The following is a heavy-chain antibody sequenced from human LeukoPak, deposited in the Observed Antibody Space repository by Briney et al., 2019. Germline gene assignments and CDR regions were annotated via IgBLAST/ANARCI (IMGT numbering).Heavy chain of an antibody. CDR2: INWNGGSR. V-gene: IGHV3-20*04. CDR1: GFTFDDSG. D-gene: IGHD6-19*01. J-gene: IGHJ5*02. Sequence: GGSLRLSCAASGFTFDDSGMTWVRQAPGKGLEWVSGINWNGGSRGYADSVKGRFTISRDNAKNSLYLQMNSLRAEDTAFYYCARARGTAVANNWFDPWGQGTLVTVSS. CDR3: ARARGTAVANNWFDP.